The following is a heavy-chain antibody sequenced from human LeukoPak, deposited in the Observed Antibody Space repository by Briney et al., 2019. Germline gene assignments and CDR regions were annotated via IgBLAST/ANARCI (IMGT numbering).Heavy chain of an antibody. V-gene: IGHV1-8*03. Sequence: ASVKVSCKASGYTFTSYDINWVRQATGQGLEWMGWMNPNSGNTGYAQKFQGRVTITRNTSISTAYMQLSSLRSEDTAVYYCARGSIRTKSRGYSGYGLDYWGQGTLVTVSS. CDR3: ARGSIRTKSRGYSGYGLDY. D-gene: IGHD5-12*01. CDR2: MNPNSGNT. CDR1: GYTFTSYD. J-gene: IGHJ4*02.